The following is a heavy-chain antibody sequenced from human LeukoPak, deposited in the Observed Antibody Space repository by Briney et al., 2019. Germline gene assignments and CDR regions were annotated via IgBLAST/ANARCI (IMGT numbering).Heavy chain of an antibody. CDR3: TRRMTRGVITSPFDS. Sequence: GESLKISCKGSGYSFTNYWIGWVRQMPGKGLELMGLIYPGDSDTTYSPSFQGQVTISADKSITTAYLQWSSLKAPDTAMYYCTRRMTRGVITSPFDSWGQGTLVSVSS. J-gene: IGHJ4*02. V-gene: IGHV5-51*01. D-gene: IGHD3-10*01. CDR2: IYPGDSDT. CDR1: GYSFTNYW.